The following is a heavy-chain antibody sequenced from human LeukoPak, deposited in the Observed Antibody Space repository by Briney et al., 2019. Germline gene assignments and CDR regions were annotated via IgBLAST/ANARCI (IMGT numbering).Heavy chain of an antibody. J-gene: IGHJ4*02. Sequence: GSLRLSCAASGFTVSSNYMSWVRQAPGKGLEWVSVIYSGGSTYYADSVKGRFTISRDNSKNTLYLQMNSLRAEDTAVYYCARDGRWLQLRGSDYWGQGTLVTVSS. D-gene: IGHD5-24*01. V-gene: IGHV3-66*01. CDR3: ARDGRWLQLRGSDY. CDR1: GFTVSSNY. CDR2: IYSGGST.